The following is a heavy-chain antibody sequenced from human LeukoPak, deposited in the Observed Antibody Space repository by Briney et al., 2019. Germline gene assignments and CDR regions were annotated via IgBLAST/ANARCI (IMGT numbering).Heavy chain of an antibody. D-gene: IGHD3-10*01. CDR1: GFTFSSYA. J-gene: IGHJ6*03. CDR3: ARGYRYVRGVRYYYYYYMDV. V-gene: IGHV3-30*14. CDR2: ISYDGSNK. Sequence: GGSLRLSCAASGFTFSSYAMHWVRQAPGKGLEWVAVISYDGSNKYYADSVKGRFTISRDNPKNTLYLQMGSLRAEDMAVYYCARGYRYVRGVRYYYYYYMDVWGKGTTVTISS.